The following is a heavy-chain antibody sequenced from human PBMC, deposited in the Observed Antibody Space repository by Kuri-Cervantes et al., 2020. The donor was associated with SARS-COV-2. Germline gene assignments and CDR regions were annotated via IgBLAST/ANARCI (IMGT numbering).Heavy chain of an antibody. CDR2: INPNSGGT. CDR3: ARGRRVYSSSCFRFDY. V-gene: IGHV1-2*02. CDR1: GYTFTGYY. J-gene: IGHJ4*02. Sequence: ASVKVSCKAAGYTFTGYYMNWVRQAPGQGLEWMGWINPNSGGTNYAQKFQGRVTMTRDTSISTAYMELSRLRSDDTAVYYCARGRRVYSSSCFRFDYWGQGTLVTVSS. D-gene: IGHD6-13*01.